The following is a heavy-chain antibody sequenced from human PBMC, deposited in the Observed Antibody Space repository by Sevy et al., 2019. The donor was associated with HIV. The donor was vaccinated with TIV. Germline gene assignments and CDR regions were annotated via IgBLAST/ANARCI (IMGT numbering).Heavy chain of an antibody. CDR2: ISSSSSYI. CDR3: ARDQLRWLQLPVDY. CDR1: GFTFSSYS. J-gene: IGHJ4*02. Sequence: GESLKISCAASGFTFSSYSMNWVRQAPGKGLEWVSSISSSSSYIYYADSVKGRFTISRDNAKNSLYLQMNSLRAEDTAVYYCARDQLRWLQLPVDYWGQGTLVTVSS. D-gene: IGHD5-12*01. V-gene: IGHV3-21*01.